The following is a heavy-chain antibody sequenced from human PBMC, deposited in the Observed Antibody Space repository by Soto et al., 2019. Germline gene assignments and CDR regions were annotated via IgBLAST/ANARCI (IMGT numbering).Heavy chain of an antibody. D-gene: IGHD6-13*01. CDR3: ARYRSSGSWSKFDY. Sequence: PSETLSLTCSVSGVYISSSSYYWTWIRQHPGKGLEWIGFLYYNGTTYYSPSLKSRIVISADTSKNQFSLILSSVTAADTAVYYCARYRSSGSWSKFDYWGQGILVTVSS. J-gene: IGHJ4*02. CDR1: GVYISSSSYY. V-gene: IGHV4-31*03. CDR2: LYYNGTT.